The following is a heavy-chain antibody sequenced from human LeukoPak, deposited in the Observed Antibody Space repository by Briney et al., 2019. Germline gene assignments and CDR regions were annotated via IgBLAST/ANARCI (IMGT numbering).Heavy chain of an antibody. CDR1: GYTFTSYG. CDR3: ARGSPRRCSGGSCYID. CDR2: ISAYNGNT. V-gene: IGHV1-18*01. D-gene: IGHD2-15*01. J-gene: IGHJ4*02. Sequence: ASVKVSCKASGYTFTSYGISWVRQAHGQGLEWMGWISAYNGNTNYAQKLQGRVTMTTDTSTSTAYMELRSLRSDDTAVYYCARGSPRRCSGGSCYIDWGQGTLVTVSS.